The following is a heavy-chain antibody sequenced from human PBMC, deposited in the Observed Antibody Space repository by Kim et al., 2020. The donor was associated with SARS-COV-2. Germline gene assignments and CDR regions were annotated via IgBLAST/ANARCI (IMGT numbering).Heavy chain of an antibody. V-gene: IGHV3-33*01. J-gene: IGHJ2*01. CDR1: GFSLGDYG. CDR3: ARCYSCGGYYYFGL. Sequence: GGSLRLSCAASGFSLGDYGIHWVRQVPGKGLEWVALIWYDGSKKYYADSVKGRFTISRDNSENTLYLQMNSLRGEDTALYYCARCYSCGGYYYFGLWGR. CDR2: IWYDGSKK. D-gene: IGHD6-19*01.